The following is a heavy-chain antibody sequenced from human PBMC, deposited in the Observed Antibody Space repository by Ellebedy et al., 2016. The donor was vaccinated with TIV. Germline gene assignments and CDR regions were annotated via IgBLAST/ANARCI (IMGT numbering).Heavy chain of an antibody. Sequence: SETLSLXCAVYVGSFSDYYWSWIRQPPGKGLEWIGEVNHSGSTNYNPSLKSRVTISVDTSKNQFSLKLTSVTAADTAVYYCARTGYGSGTYPILGHYYYGLDVWGRGTTVTVSS. V-gene: IGHV4-34*01. D-gene: IGHD3-10*01. CDR3: ARTGYGSGTYPILGHYYYGLDV. J-gene: IGHJ6*02. CDR1: VGSFSDYY. CDR2: VNHSGST.